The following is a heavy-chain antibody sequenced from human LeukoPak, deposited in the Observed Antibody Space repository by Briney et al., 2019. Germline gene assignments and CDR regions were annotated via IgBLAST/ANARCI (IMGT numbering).Heavy chain of an antibody. Sequence: ASVKVSCKASGYTFTSYGISWVRQAPGQGLEWMGWISAYNGNTNYAQKLQGRATMTTDTSTSTAYMELRSLRSDDTAVYYCARDLTHPPSTESGYWGQGTLVTVSS. CDR2: ISAYNGNT. J-gene: IGHJ4*02. V-gene: IGHV1-18*01. CDR1: GYTFTSYG. D-gene: IGHD1-14*01. CDR3: ARDLTHPPSTESGY.